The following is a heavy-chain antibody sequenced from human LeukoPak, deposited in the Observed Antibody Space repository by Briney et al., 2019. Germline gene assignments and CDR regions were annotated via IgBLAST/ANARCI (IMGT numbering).Heavy chain of an antibody. Sequence: GGSLRLSCAASGSTFNSYSMHWVRQAPGKGLEWVTAISDDETYKFYADSVKGRFTISRDNSKNTLYLQMNSLRAEDTAVYYCAREGGPGAFDIWGQGTMVTVSS. J-gene: IGHJ3*02. CDR2: ISDDETYK. CDR3: AREGGPGAFDI. D-gene: IGHD3-16*01. CDR1: GSTFNSYS. V-gene: IGHV3-30-3*01.